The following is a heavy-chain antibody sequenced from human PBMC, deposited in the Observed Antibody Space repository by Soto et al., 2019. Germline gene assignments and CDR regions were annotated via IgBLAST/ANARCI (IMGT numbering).Heavy chain of an antibody. V-gene: IGHV3-23*01. Sequence: EVQILESGGGLVQPGGSLRLSCSASGVDFSSYAMSWVRQAPGKGLDWVSSITDTGDSTYYSDSVKGRFTVSRGNSKNTLFLQMNSLRVEDTAIYYCAKDAAGRVAARFEHWGQGSLVTVSS. J-gene: IGHJ4*02. CDR3: AKDAAGRVAARFEH. D-gene: IGHD2-15*01. CDR2: ITDTGDST. CDR1: GVDFSSYA.